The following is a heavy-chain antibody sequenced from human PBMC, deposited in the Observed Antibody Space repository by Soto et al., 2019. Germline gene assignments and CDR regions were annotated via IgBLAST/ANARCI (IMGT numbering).Heavy chain of an antibody. Sequence: GALGVSGSASGSTFSSYAMSWVRQAPGKGLEWVSAISGSGGSTYYADSVKGRFTISRDNSKNTLYLQMNSLRAEDTAVYYCAKGGDDYWSQGTLVTVSS. CDR3: AKGGDDY. CDR2: ISGSGGST. V-gene: IGHV3-23*01. J-gene: IGHJ4*02. CDR1: GSTFSSYA. D-gene: IGHD2-21*01.